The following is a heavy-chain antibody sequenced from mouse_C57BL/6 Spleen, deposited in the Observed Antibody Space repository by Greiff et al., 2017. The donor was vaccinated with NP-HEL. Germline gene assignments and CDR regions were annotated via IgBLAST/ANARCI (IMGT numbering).Heavy chain of an antibody. CDR3: TRPSYYGTLFAY. CDR1: GFTFSDAW. J-gene: IGHJ3*01. D-gene: IGHD1-1*01. CDR2: IRNKANNHAT. Sequence: EVKLEESGGGLVQPGGSMKLSCAASGFTFSDAWMDWVRQSPEKGLEWVAEIRNKANNHATYYAESVKGRFTISRDDSKSSVYLQLNSLRAEDTGIYYCTRPSYYGTLFAYWGQGTLVTVSA. V-gene: IGHV6-6*01.